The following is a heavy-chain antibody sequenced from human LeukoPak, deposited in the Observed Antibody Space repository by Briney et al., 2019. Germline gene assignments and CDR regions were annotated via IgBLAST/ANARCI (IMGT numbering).Heavy chain of an antibody. CDR1: GGSFSGYY. Sequence: SETLSLTCAVYGGSFSGYYWSWIRQPPGKGLEWIGEINHSGSTYYNPSLKSRVTISVDTSKNQFSLKLSSVTAADTAVYYCARAFTFGGVIVDYWGQGTLVTVSS. V-gene: IGHV4-34*09. CDR2: INHSGST. J-gene: IGHJ4*02. CDR3: ARAFTFGGVIVDY. D-gene: IGHD3-16*02.